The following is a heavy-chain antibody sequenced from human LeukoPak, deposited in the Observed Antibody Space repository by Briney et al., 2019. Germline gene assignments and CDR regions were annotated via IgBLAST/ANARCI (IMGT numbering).Heavy chain of an antibody. Sequence: SETLSLTCIVSGGSIRSSSYYWGWIRQPPGKGLEWIGSMYYTGSTYYNPSLKTRVTISVDTSKNQFSLKLTSVTAADTAAYYCARVRAAAIPYYFDYWGQGTLVTVSS. J-gene: IGHJ4*02. CDR2: MYYTGST. D-gene: IGHD6-13*01. V-gene: IGHV4-39*07. CDR1: GGSIRSSSYY. CDR3: ARVRAAAIPYYFDY.